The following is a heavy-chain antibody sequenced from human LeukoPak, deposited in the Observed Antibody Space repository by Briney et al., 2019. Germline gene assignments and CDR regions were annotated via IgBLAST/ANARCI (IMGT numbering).Heavy chain of an antibody. J-gene: IGHJ4*02. Sequence: PGGSLRLSCAASGFTFSSYGMQWVRQAPGKGLEWVAVISYDGSSKFYEDSVKGRFTISRDNSKNTLYLQMNSLRVEGTAVYYCVKEFGGYSYGAYFDYWGQGTLVTVSS. CDR3: VKEFGGYSYGAYFDY. CDR2: ISYDGSSK. V-gene: IGHV3-30*18. CDR1: GFTFSSYG. D-gene: IGHD5-18*01.